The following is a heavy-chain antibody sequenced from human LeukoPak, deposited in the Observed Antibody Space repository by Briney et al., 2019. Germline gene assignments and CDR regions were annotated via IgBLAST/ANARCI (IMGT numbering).Heavy chain of an antibody. CDR2: IKQDGSEK. Sequence: GGSLRLSCSASGFTFTTYGMSWVRQAPGKGLEWVANIKQDGSEKYYVDSVKGRFTISRDNAKNSLYLQMNSLRAEDTAVYYCARTRDVGSGYYNYFDYWGQGTLVTVSS. V-gene: IGHV3-7*01. J-gene: IGHJ4*02. CDR1: GFTFTTYG. D-gene: IGHD3-3*01. CDR3: ARTRDVGSGYYNYFDY.